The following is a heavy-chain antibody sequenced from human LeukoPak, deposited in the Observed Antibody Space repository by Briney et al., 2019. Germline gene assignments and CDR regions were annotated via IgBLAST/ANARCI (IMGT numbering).Heavy chain of an antibody. J-gene: IGHJ4*02. V-gene: IGHV3-23*01. Sequence: GGSLRLSCAASGFTFSSYAMSWVRQAPGKGLECVSAIGGSGGSTFSADSVKGRFTISRDNSKNSLYLQMNSLRAEDTAVYYCARDVRRIFDYWGQGTAVTVSS. CDR2: IGGSGGST. CDR1: GFTFSSYA. CDR3: ARDVRRIFDY.